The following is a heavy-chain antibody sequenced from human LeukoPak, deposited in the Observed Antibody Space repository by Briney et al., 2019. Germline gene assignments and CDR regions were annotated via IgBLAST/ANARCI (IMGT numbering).Heavy chain of an antibody. J-gene: IGHJ4*02. D-gene: IGHD3/OR15-3a*01. CDR2: ISGSGGST. Sequence: GGSLRLSCAASGFTFSSYAMSWVRQAPWKGLEWVSAISGSGGSTYYADSVKGRFTISRGNSKNTLYLQMNSLRAEDTAVYYCAKMIFGVFDYWGQGTLVTVSS. CDR3: AKMIFGVFDY. V-gene: IGHV3-23*01. CDR1: GFTFSSYA.